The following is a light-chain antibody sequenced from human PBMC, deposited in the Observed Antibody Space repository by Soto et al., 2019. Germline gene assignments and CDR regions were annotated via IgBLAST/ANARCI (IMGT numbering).Light chain of an antibody. V-gene: IGKV3-20*01. CDR2: GAS. J-gene: IGKJ4*01. CDR1: QSVSSSY. CDR3: QQYGSSPLT. Sequence: EIVLTHSQGTLSLSPCERATLSFSASQSVSSSYLAWYQQKPGQAPRLLIYGASSRATGIPDRFSGSGSGTDFTLTISRLEPEDFAVYYCQQYGSSPLTFGGGTKVDIK.